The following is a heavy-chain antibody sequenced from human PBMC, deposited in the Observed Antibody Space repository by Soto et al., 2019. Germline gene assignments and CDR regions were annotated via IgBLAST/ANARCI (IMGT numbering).Heavy chain of an antibody. CDR2: ISDDGNTK. CDR1: GFSFGTYA. V-gene: IGHV3-30-3*01. D-gene: IGHD3-22*01. Sequence: PGGSLRLSCAASGFSFGTYAMYWVRQAPGRGLEWVAVISDDGNTKYYADYVKGRFTVSRDNSRNTLYLQIYSLRTEDAAVYYCASSYFYDSGGYYPFDNWGRGTLVTVSS. CDR3: ASSYFYDSGGYYPFDN. J-gene: IGHJ4*02.